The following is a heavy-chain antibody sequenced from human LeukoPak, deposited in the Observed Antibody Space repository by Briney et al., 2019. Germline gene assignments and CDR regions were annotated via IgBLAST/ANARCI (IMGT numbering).Heavy chain of an antibody. J-gene: IGHJ3*02. CDR3: ASPLHLVPAAKTGSSKHDAFDI. D-gene: IGHD2-2*01. V-gene: IGHV1-69*05. CDR2: IIPIFGTA. CDR1: GGTFSSYA. Sequence: SVKVSCKASGGTFSSYAISWVRQAPGQGLEWMGGIIPIFGTANYAQKFQGRVTITTDESTSTAYMELSSLRSEDTDVYYCASPLHLVPAAKTGSSKHDAFDIWGQGTMVTVSS.